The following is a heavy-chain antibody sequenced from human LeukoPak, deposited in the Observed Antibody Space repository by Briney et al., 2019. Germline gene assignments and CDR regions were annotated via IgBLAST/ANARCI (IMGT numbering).Heavy chain of an antibody. Sequence: GESLKISCKGSGYSFTSYWIGRVRQMPGKGLEWMGIIYPGDSDTRYSPSFQGQVTISADKSISTAYLQWSSLKASDTAMYYCARERTWAYDSYGRPFDYWGQGTLVTVSS. V-gene: IGHV5-51*01. CDR3: ARERTWAYDSYGRPFDY. J-gene: IGHJ4*02. D-gene: IGHD5-18*01. CDR2: IYPGDSDT. CDR1: GYSFTSYW.